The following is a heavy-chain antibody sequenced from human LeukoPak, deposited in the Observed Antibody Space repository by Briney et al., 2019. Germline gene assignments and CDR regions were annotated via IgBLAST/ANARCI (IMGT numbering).Heavy chain of an antibody. V-gene: IGHV3-7*01. D-gene: IGHD3-10*01. J-gene: IGHJ5*02. CDR2: IKQDGSEK. Sequence: GGSLRLSCAASGFTFSSYWMSWVRQAPGKGLEWVANIKQDGSEKCYVDSVKGRFTISRDNAKNSLYLQMNSLRAEDTAVYYCARDGRYGGLWFGELISWFDPWGQGTLVTVSS. CDR3: ARDGRYGGLWFGELISWFDP. CDR1: GFTFSSYW.